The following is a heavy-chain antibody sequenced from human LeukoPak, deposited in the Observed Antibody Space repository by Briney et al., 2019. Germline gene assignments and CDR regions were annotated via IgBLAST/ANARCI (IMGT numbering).Heavy chain of an antibody. V-gene: IGHV4-59*08. D-gene: IGHD6-13*01. CDR3: ARGGYSSPTRYYYYYMDV. CDR1: SGPFYSYY. J-gene: IGHJ6*03. CDR2: HYDSGST. Sequence: SETLSLTCTVSSGPFYSYYWSWIRQAPGKGLEWIGYHYDSGSTHYNPSLKSRVTISLDTSKNQFSLNLSSVTAADTAVYYCARGGYSSPTRYYYYYMDVWGKGTTVTVSS.